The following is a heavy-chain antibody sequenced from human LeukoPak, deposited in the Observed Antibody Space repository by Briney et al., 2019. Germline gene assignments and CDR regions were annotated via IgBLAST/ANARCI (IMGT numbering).Heavy chain of an antibody. D-gene: IGHD2-15*01. Sequence: GGSLRLSCAASGFTFSRYSLNWVRQAPGKGLEWVSSISGSSSYIYYADSVKGRFTISRDNAKNPLFLQMNSLRAEDTAVYYCARDGRGDYCSGGSCLMFDPWGQGTLVTVSS. CDR3: ARDGRGDYCSGGSCLMFDP. J-gene: IGHJ5*02. CDR2: ISGSSSYI. V-gene: IGHV3-21*01. CDR1: GFTFSRYS.